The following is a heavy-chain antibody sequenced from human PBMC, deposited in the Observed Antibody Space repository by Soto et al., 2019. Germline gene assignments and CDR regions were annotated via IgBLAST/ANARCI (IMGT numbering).Heavy chain of an antibody. CDR2: INHSGST. V-gene: IGHV4-34*01. Sequence: SETLSLTCAVYGGSFSGYYWSWIRQPPGKGLEWIGEINHSGSTNYNPSLKSRVTISVDTSKNQFSLKLSSVTAADTAVYYCARINTAMDVDFDYWGQGTLVTVSS. CDR3: ARINTAMDVDFDY. D-gene: IGHD5-18*01. CDR1: GGSFSGYY. J-gene: IGHJ4*02.